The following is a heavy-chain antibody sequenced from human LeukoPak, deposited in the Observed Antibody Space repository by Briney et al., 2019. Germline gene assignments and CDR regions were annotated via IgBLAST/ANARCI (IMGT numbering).Heavy chain of an antibody. V-gene: IGHV3-21*01. CDR2: ISSSSSYI. D-gene: IGHD3-10*01. Sequence: PGRSLRLSCAASGFTFSSYRMNWVRQAPGEGLEWVSSISSSSSYIYYADSVKGRFTISRDNAKNSLYLQMNSLRAEDTAVYYCAGIYYGSGSFDYWGQGTLVTVSS. J-gene: IGHJ4*02. CDR3: AGIYYGSGSFDY. CDR1: GFTFSSYR.